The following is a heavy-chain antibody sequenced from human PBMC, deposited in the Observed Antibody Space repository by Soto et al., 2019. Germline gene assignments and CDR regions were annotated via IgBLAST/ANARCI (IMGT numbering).Heavy chain of an antibody. Sequence: SETLSLTCTVSGVSIRDNYWSWIRQPPGRDLEWIGCMFYTGSVNYSPSLKSRVTMSMDTSKNHFSLKLSSLTAADTAVYFCARSPHTYGTTDLNFDQWGPGTLVTVSS. D-gene: IGHD5-18*01. CDR2: MFYTGSV. CDR1: GVSIRDNY. CDR3: ARSPHTYGTTDLNFDQ. J-gene: IGHJ4*02. V-gene: IGHV4-59*01.